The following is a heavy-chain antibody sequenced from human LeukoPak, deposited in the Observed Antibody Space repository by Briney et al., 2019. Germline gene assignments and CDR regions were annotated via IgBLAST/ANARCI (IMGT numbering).Heavy chain of an antibody. CDR1: GFTFSSYG. J-gene: IGHJ4*02. CDR3: AKGDLVQAIYGSGSYFDY. CDR2: ISGSGGST. Sequence: GGTLRLSCAASGFTFSSYGTSWVRQAPGKGLEWVSAISGSGGSTYYADSVKGRFTISRDNSKNTLYLQMNSLRAEDTAVYYCAKGDLVQAIYGSGSYFDYWGQGTLVTVSS. V-gene: IGHV3-23*01. D-gene: IGHD3-10*01.